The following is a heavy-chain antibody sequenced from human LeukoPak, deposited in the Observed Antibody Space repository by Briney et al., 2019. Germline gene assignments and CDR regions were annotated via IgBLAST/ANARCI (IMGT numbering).Heavy chain of an antibody. Sequence: PSETLSLTCTVSGGSISSYYWSWIRQPPGKGLEWIGYIYNSGSTNYNPSLKSRVTISVDTSKNQFSLKLNSVTAADTAVYYCARDSQVPNYDILTGPYYYYYMDVWGKGTTVTVSS. D-gene: IGHD3-9*01. V-gene: IGHV4-59*01. J-gene: IGHJ6*03. CDR3: ARDSQVPNYDILTGPYYYYYMDV. CDR1: GGSISSYY. CDR2: IYNSGST.